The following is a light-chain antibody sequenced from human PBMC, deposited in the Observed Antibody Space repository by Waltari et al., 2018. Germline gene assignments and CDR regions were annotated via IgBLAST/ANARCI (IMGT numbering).Light chain of an antibody. V-gene: IGLV3-25*03. Sequence: SYELTQPPSVSVSPGQTARIPCSGDALPKRYAYWYQQKPGQAPVVLIYKDTERPSGIPELFSGSSSGTTVTLTISGVQAEDEADYYCQSADRSCTQGVFGGGTKLTVL. CDR3: QSADRSCTQGV. CDR2: KDT. J-gene: IGLJ2*01. CDR1: ALPKRY.